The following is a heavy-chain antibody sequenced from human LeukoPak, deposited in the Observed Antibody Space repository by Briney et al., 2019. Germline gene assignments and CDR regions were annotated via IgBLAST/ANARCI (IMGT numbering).Heavy chain of an antibody. CDR1: GGSISSYY. V-gene: IGHV4-59*08. J-gene: IGHJ4*02. CDR2: IYYSGST. D-gene: IGHD3-10*01. Sequence: SETLSLTCTVSGGSISSYYWSWLRQPPGKGLEWIGYIYYSGSTNYNPSLKSRVTISVDTSKNQFSLKLSSVTAADTAVYYCAVLDYYGSGSYHWGQGTLVTVSS. CDR3: AVLDYYGSGSYH.